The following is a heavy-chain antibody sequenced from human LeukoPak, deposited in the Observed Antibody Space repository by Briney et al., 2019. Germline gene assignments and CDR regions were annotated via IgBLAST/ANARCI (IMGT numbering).Heavy chain of an antibody. V-gene: IGHV3-48*03. Sequence: GGSLRLSCAASGFTFSSYEMNWVRQAPGKGLEWVSYISSSGSTIYYADSVKGRFTISRDNAKNSLYLQMNSLRAEDTAVYYCERERGGSSWSPEGMDVWGKGTTVTVSS. CDR3: ERERGGSSWSPEGMDV. CDR2: ISSSGSTI. J-gene: IGHJ6*04. D-gene: IGHD6-13*01. CDR1: GFTFSSYE.